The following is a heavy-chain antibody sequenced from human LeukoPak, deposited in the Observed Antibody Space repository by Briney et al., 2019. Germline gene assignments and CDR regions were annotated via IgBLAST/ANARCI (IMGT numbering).Heavy chain of an antibody. CDR3: ARVRAVPAATDYFDY. V-gene: IGHV1-18*01. J-gene: IGHJ4*02. D-gene: IGHD2-2*01. CDR1: GYTFTSYG. CDR2: ISAYNGNT. Sequence: GASVKVSCKASGYTFTSYGISWVRQAPGQGLEWMGWISAYNGNTNYAQKLQGRVTMTTDTSTSTAYMELRSLRSDDTAVYYCARVRAVPAATDYFDYWGQGTLVTVSS.